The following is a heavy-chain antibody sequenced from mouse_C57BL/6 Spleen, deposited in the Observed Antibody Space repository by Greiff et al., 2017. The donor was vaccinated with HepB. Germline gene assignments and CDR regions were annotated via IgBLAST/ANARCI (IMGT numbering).Heavy chain of an antibody. J-gene: IGHJ1*03. V-gene: IGHV5-9-1*02. CDR2: ISSGGDYI. Sequence: EVKLVESGEGLVKPGGSLKLSCAASGFTFSSYAMSWVRQTPEKRLEWVAYISSGGDYIYYADTVKGRFTISRDNARNTLYLQMSSLKSEDTAMYYCTRGYDYDANWYFDVWGTGTTVTVSS. CDR1: GFTFSSYA. CDR3: TRGYDYDANWYFDV. D-gene: IGHD2-4*01.